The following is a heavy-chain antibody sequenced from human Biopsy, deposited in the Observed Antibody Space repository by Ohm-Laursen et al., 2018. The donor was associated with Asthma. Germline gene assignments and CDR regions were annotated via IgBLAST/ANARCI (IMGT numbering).Heavy chain of an antibody. D-gene: IGHD6-6*01. Sequence: GTLSLTCIVSGDAMSTSGSYWGWIRQSPGKGLEWIGSIYYSGKTYYNPSLESRVPISANTSKSQFSLKVTSVTAADTAVYYCARAVSSSSYWYFDLWGRGDLVTVSS. CDR3: ARAVSSSSYWYFDL. CDR1: GDAMSTSGSY. V-gene: IGHV4-39*02. CDR2: IYYSGKT. J-gene: IGHJ2*01.